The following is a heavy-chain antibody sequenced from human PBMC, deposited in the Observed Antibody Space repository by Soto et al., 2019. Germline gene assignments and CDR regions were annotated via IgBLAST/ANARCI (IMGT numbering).Heavy chain of an antibody. CDR1: GGSISSGGYY. J-gene: IGHJ4*02. CDR2: IYYSGST. V-gene: IGHV4-31*03. Sequence: KPSETLSLTCTVSGGSISSGGYYWSWIRQHPGKGLEWIGYIYYSGSTYYNPSLKSRVTISVDTSKNQFSLKLSSVTAADTAVYYCARRRGSAMVMRYFDYWGQGTLVTVSS. D-gene: IGHD5-18*01. CDR3: ARRRGSAMVMRYFDY.